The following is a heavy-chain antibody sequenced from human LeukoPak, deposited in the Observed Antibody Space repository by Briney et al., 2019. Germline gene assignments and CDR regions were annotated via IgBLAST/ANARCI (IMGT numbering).Heavy chain of an antibody. CDR2: IYTSGST. V-gene: IGHV4-4*07. J-gene: IGHJ6*03. D-gene: IGHD2-15*01. CDR3: ASGPHTWWGDGYYYYYYMDV. Sequence: SETLSLTCTVSGGSISSYYWSWIRQPAGKGLEWIGRIYTSGSTNYNPSLKSRVTMSVDTSKNQFSLKLSSVTAADTAVYYCASGPHTWWGDGYYYYYYMDVWGKGTTVTISS. CDR1: GGSISSYY.